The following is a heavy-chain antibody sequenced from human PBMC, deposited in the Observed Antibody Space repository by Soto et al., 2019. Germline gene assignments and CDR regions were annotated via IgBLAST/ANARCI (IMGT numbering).Heavy chain of an antibody. Sequence: GGSLRLSCAASGFTFSSYVMSWVRQAPGKGLEWVSTISGSGGSTYYADSVKGRFTISRDNSENTLYLQMNSLRAEDTAVYYCAKYPDGYTHYFYGMDVWGQGTTVTVSS. CDR1: GFTFSSYV. V-gene: IGHV3-23*01. D-gene: IGHD5-12*01. CDR2: ISGSGGST. J-gene: IGHJ6*02. CDR3: AKYPDGYTHYFYGMDV.